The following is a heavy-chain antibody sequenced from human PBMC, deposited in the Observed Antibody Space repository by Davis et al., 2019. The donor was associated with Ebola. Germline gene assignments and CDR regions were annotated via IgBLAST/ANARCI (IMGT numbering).Heavy chain of an antibody. D-gene: IGHD2-15*01. CDR2: IYSGGST. V-gene: IGHV3-53*01. CDR1: GFTVSSNY. CDR3: ARAGNRGYCSGGSCLGGMDV. J-gene: IGHJ6*02. Sequence: GESLKISCAASGFTVSSNYMSWVRQAPGKGLEWVSVIYSGGSTYYADSVKGRFTISRDNSKNTLYLQMNSLRAEDTAVYYCARAGNRGYCSGGSCLGGMDVWGQGTTVTVSS.